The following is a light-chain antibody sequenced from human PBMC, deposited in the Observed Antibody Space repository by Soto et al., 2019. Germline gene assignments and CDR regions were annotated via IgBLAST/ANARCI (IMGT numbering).Light chain of an antibody. V-gene: IGKV2-30*01. CDR2: KAS. Sequence: DVVMTQSPLSLPVTLGQPASISCRSSRSLVYSDGNAYLNWFQQRPGQSPRRLIYKASNRDSGVPERFSGSGSGTDFTLQISRVEAEDVGVYYCMQATHRPPTFGRGTRVEIK. CDR1: RSLVYSDGNAY. CDR3: MQATHRPPT. J-gene: IGKJ1*01.